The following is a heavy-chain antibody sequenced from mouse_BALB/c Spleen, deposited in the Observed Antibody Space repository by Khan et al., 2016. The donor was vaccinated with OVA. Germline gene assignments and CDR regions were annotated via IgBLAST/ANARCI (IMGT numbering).Heavy chain of an antibody. V-gene: IGHV2-6-4*01. D-gene: IGHD2-14*01. CDR2: IWGGGGT. CDR3: ARAYYRYDGYYAMDY. CDR1: GFSLSRYN. J-gene: IGHJ4*01. Sequence: VQLQESGPGLVAPSQSLSITCTVSGFSLSRYNIHWVRQPPGKGLEWLGMIWGGGGTDYNSTLKSRLSIRKDNSKSQVLLKMNSLQTDCTAMYYWARAYYRYDGYYAMDYWGQGTSVTVSS.